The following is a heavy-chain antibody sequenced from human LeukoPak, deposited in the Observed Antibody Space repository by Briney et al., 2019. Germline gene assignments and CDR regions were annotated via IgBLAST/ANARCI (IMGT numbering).Heavy chain of an antibody. Sequence: SETLSLTCTVSGGSISSGDYYWSWIRQPPGKGLEWIGYIYYSGSTYYNPSLKSRVTISVDTSKNQFSLKLSSVTAADTAVYYCARTMTTRYYYYGMDVWGQGTTVTVSS. CDR1: GGSISSGDYY. CDR3: ARTMTTRYYYYGMDV. CDR2: IYYSGST. V-gene: IGHV4-30-4*01. J-gene: IGHJ6*02. D-gene: IGHD3-22*01.